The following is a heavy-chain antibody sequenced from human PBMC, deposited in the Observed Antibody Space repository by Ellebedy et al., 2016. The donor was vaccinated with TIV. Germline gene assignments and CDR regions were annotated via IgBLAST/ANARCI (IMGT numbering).Heavy chain of an antibody. J-gene: IGHJ3*02. CDR1: GYTFNAYG. Sequence: AASVKVSCKASGYTFNAYGISWVRQAPGHGLEWLGWVSAATGYTAYAQNLQGSVTMTTDASTTTAYMELRSLRSDDTAVYFCSRERSTTWQEALNIWGQGTMVTVSS. CDR2: VSAATGYT. CDR3: SRERSTTWQEALNI. D-gene: IGHD6-13*01. V-gene: IGHV1-18*01.